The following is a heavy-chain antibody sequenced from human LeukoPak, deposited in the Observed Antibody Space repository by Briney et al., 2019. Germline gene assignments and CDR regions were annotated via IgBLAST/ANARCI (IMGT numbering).Heavy chain of an antibody. CDR3: ARERCSSTSCYAAFS. Sequence: PGGSLRLSCAASGFTFSIYSMNWVRQAPGEGLECVSYISSSSSTIYYADSVKGRFTISRDNAKNSLYLQMNSLRAEDTAVYYCARERCSSTSCYAAFSWGQGTLVTVSS. CDR2: ISSSSSTI. CDR1: GFTFSIYS. V-gene: IGHV3-48*01. J-gene: IGHJ5*02. D-gene: IGHD2-2*01.